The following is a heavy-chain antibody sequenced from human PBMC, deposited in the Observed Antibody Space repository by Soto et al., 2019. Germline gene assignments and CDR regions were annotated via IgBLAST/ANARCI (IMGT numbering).Heavy chain of an antibody. CDR3: SRHYCSGGSCYYYRMDV. Sequence: SETLSLTCTVSGGSISNRNYYWGWIRQPPGKGLDWIGSIYYSGSTYYNPSLRSRVTISVDTSKSQFSLKLNSVTAADTALYYCSRHYCSGGSCYYYRMDVWGQGTTVT. CDR1: GGSISNRNYY. D-gene: IGHD2-15*01. V-gene: IGHV4-39*01. J-gene: IGHJ6*01. CDR2: IYYSGST.